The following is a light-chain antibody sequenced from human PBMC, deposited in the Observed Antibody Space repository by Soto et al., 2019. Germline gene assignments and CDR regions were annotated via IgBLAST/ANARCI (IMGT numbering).Light chain of an antibody. CDR3: QKYNNAPF. J-gene: IGKJ3*01. V-gene: IGKV1-27*01. CDR2: AAS. CDR1: QGISNY. Sequence: DIQMTQSPSSLSASVGDRVTITCRASQGISNYLAWYQQKPGKVPKLLIYAASTLQSGVPPRFSGSGSGTDFTLTIRTLQPEDVATYYCQKYNNAPFFGPGTKVDIK.